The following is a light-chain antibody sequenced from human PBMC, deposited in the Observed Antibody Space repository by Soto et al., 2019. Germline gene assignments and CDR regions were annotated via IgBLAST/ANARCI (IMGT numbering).Light chain of an antibody. Sequence: EIVLTQSPGTLSLSPGERATLSCRASQSVSSSFLAWYQQKPGQAPRLLIYGASNRATGIPDRFSGSGSGTDFTLTISRLEPEDFAVYYCQQRSNWPQTFGQGTKLEIK. J-gene: IGKJ2*01. CDR1: QSVSSSF. V-gene: IGKV3D-20*02. CDR2: GAS. CDR3: QQRSNWPQT.